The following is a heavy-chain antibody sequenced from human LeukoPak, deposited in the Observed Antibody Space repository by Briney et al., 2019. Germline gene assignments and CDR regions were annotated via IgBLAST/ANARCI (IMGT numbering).Heavy chain of an antibody. CDR2: INPNSGGT. CDR3: ARDLYSSSWYYAFDI. D-gene: IGHD6-13*01. Sequence: ASVKVSCKASGYTFTGYYMHWVRQAPGQGLEWMGRINPNSGGTNYAQKFQGRVTMTRDTSISTAYMELSRLRSDDTAVYYCARDLYSSSWYYAFDIWGQGTMVTVSS. V-gene: IGHV1-2*06. CDR1: GYTFTGYY. J-gene: IGHJ3*02.